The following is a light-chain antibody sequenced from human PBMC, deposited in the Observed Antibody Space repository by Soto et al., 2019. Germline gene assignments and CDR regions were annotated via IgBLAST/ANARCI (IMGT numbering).Light chain of an antibody. J-gene: IGLJ3*02. CDR2: DVN. CDR3: CSYTSSSTLGV. V-gene: IGLV2-14*03. CDR1: STDIGRYNY. Sequence: QSALTQPASVSGSPGQSITISCTGTSTDIGRYNYVSWYQQHPGKAPKLIIYDVNTRPSGVSNRFSGSKSGNTASLTISALQAEAEADYYCCSYTSSSTLGVFGGGTKLTVL.